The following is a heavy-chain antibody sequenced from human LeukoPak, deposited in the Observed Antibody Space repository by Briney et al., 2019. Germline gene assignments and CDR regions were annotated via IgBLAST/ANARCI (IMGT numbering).Heavy chain of an antibody. CDR3: ARVPGTTPFDY. CDR2: IYSSGNT. CDR1: GGSISSNNY. J-gene: IGHJ4*02. Sequence: PSETLSLTCSVSGGSISSNNYWGWVRQPPGKGLEWIGSIYSSGNTYYNPSLKSRVTISVDTSKNQFSLELSSVTAADTAVYFCARVPGTTPFDYWGQGTLVTVSS. D-gene: IGHD1-1*01. V-gene: IGHV4-39*07.